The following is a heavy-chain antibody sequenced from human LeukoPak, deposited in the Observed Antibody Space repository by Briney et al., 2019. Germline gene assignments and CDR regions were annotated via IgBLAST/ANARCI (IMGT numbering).Heavy chain of an antibody. CDR1: GGSISSSSYY. Sequence: PSETLSLTCTVSGGSISSSSYYWGWIRQPPGKGLEWIGSIYYSGSTYYNPSLKSRVTISVDTSKNQFSLKLSSVTAADTAVYYCARYCSGGSCYYPTFDYWGQGTLVTVSS. V-gene: IGHV4-39*01. J-gene: IGHJ4*02. CDR2: IYYSGST. D-gene: IGHD2-15*01. CDR3: ARYCSGGSCYYPTFDY.